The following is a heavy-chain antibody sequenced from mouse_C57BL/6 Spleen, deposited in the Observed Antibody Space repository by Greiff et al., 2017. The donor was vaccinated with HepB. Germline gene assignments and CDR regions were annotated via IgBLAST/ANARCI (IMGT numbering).Heavy chain of an antibody. V-gene: IGHV1-26*01. J-gene: IGHJ4*01. CDR3: ARKRITTVVATNYYAMDY. D-gene: IGHD1-1*01. CDR2: INPNNGGT. CDR1: GYTFTDYY. Sequence: EVKLMESGPELVKPGASVKISCKASGYTFTDYYMNWVKQSHGKSLEWIGDINPNNGGTSYNQKFKGKATLTVDKSSSTAYMELRSLTSEDSAVYYCARKRITTVVATNYYAMDYWGQGTSVTVSS.